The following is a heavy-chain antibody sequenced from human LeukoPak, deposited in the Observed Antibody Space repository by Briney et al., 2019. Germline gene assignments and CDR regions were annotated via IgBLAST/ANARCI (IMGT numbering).Heavy chain of an antibody. J-gene: IGHJ6*02. D-gene: IGHD2-15*01. CDR3: ARHEAVPDGGYYGMDV. V-gene: IGHV4-39*01. Sequence: SETLSLTCSVSGTSISSSSHYWGWIRQPPGKGLEWIGTTSYSGSAHYNSSLKSRITMSVDTSKNQVSLKLSSVTAADTAVYYCARHEAVPDGGYYGMDVWGQGTTVTVSS. CDR2: TSYSGSA. CDR1: GTSISSSSHY.